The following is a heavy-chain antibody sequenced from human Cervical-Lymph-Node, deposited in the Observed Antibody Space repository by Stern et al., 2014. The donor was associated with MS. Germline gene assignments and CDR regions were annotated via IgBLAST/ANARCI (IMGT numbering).Heavy chain of an antibody. CDR1: GGSISSSSYY. Sequence: QLQLQESGPGLVKPSETLSLTCTVSGGSISSSSYYWGWIRQPPGKGLEWIGSIYYSGSTYYNPSLKSRVTIYVDTSKNQFPLKLSSVTAADTAVYYCARWAYSSGWYNWFDPWGQGTLVTVSS. CDR2: IYYSGST. D-gene: IGHD3-22*01. V-gene: IGHV4-39*01. CDR3: ARWAYSSGWYNWFDP. J-gene: IGHJ5*02.